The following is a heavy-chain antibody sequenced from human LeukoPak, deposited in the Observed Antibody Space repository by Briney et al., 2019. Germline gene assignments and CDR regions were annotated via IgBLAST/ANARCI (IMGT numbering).Heavy chain of an antibody. J-gene: IGHJ4*02. D-gene: IGHD3-10*01. CDR3: ARDNLLLYYFDY. Sequence: RGSLRLSCAASGFTFSSYSMTWVRQAPGKGLEWVSSISSSSSYIYYADSVKGRFTISRDNAKNSLYLQMNSLRAEDTAVYYCARDNLLLYYFDYWGQGTLVTVSS. CDR1: GFTFSSYS. CDR2: ISSSSSYI. V-gene: IGHV3-21*01.